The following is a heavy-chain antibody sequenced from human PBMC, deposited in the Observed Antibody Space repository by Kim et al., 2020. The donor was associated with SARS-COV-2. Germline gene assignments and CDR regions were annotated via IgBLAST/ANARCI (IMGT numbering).Heavy chain of an antibody. V-gene: IGHV3-49*03. D-gene: IGHD5-18*01. CDR2: IRSKAYGGTT. Sequence: GGSLRLSCTASGFTFGDYAMSWFRQAPGKGLEWVGFIRSKAYGGTTEYAASVKGRFTISRDDSKSIAYLQMNSLKTEDTAVYYCTRDFSDTAMVTGPISYDYWGQGTLVTVSS. CDR1: GFTFGDYA. J-gene: IGHJ4*02. CDR3: TRDFSDTAMVTGPISYDY.